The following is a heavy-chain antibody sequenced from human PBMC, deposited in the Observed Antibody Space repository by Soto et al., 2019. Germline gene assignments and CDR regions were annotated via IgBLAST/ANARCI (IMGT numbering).Heavy chain of an antibody. Sequence: PSETLSLTCSVSGGSISSCYWSWIRQPPGKGLEWIGYIYYSGSTNYNPSLKSRVTISVDTSKNQFSLKLSSVTAADTAVYYCARVVGATRLYYYYYGMDVWGQGTTVTVSS. CDR1: GGSISSCY. V-gene: IGHV4-59*01. CDR2: IYYSGST. D-gene: IGHD1-26*01. CDR3: ARVVGATRLYYYYYGMDV. J-gene: IGHJ6*02.